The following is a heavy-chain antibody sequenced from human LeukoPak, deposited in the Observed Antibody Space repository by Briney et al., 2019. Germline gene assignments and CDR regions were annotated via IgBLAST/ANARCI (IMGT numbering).Heavy chain of an antibody. CDR3: AKDRAYSSSWYDY. J-gene: IGHJ4*02. V-gene: IGHV3-21*04. CDR1: GFTFSSYS. Sequence: GGSLRLSCAASGFTFSSYSMNGVRQAPGKGLEWVSSISSSSSYIYYADSVKGRFTISRDNAKNSLYLQMNSLRAEDTAVYYCAKDRAYSSSWYDYWGQGTLVTVSS. D-gene: IGHD6-13*01. CDR2: ISSSSSYI.